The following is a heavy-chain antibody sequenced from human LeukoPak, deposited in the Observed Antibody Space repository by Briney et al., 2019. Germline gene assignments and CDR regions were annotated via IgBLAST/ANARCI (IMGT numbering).Heavy chain of an antibody. V-gene: IGHV3-23*01. Sequence: GGSLRLSCAASGFTFGSYAMSWVRQAPWKGLEWVSAISGSGGSTYYADSVKGRFTISRDNSKNTLYLQMNSLRAEDTAVYYCAKGGLVLYYYYYMDVWGKGTTVTVSS. D-gene: IGHD2-8*02. CDR1: GFTFGSYA. J-gene: IGHJ6*03. CDR3: AKGGLVLYYYYYMDV. CDR2: ISGSGGST.